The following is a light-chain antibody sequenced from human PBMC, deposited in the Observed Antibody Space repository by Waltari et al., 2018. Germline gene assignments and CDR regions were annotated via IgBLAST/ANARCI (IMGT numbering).Light chain of an antibody. CDR1: SSDIGDFNH. CDR2: EVT. V-gene: IGLV2-14*01. J-gene: IGLJ2*01. Sequence: QSALTQPASVSGSPGQSITISCTGTSSDIGDFNHVSWYQLHPGKAPKLVISEVTDRPAGVSNPSSGSKSGNTASLTISGLQTEDEADYYCSSYTTTTNYVIFGGGTKLTVL. CDR3: SSYTTTTNYVI.